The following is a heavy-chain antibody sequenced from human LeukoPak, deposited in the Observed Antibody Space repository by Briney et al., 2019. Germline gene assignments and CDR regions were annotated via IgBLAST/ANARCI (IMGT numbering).Heavy chain of an antibody. CDR3: TRDLGTYTSYGSIFFDY. CDR1: GYTFTGYY. CDR2: SSAYNGDT. J-gene: IGHJ4*02. V-gene: IGHV1-18*04. Sequence: GASVKVSCKASGYTFTGYYMHWVRRAPGQGLEWMGWSSAYNGDTKYAQKFQGRVTMTTDTSTSTAYMELRSLRSDDTAAFYCTRDLGTYTSYGSIFFDYWGQGTLVTVSS. D-gene: IGHD3-10*01.